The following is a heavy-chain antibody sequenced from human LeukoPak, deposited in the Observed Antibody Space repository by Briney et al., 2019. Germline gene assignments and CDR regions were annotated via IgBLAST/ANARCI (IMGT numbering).Heavy chain of an antibody. CDR2: VWYHGDET. Sequence: QPGTSLRLSCAASGFIFSDVGMHWVRQAPGKGLEWVAVVWYHGDETRYADSVKGRFTISRDNSKNTLYLQMNSLRAEDTAVYYCAKQGRSYSAFDIWGQGTMVTVSS. J-gene: IGHJ3*02. CDR1: GFIFSDVG. CDR3: AKQGRSYSAFDI. D-gene: IGHD2-21*01. V-gene: IGHV3-33*06.